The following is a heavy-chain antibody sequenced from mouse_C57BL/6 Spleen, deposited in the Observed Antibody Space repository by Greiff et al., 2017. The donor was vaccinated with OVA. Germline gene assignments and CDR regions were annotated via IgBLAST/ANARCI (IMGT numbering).Heavy chain of an antibody. D-gene: IGHD1-1*01. Sequence: QVQLQQPGAELVKPGASVKLSCKASGYTFTSYWMHWVKQRPGQGLEWIGMIHPNSGSTNYNEKFKSKATLTVDKSSSTAYMQLSSLTSEDSAVYYCARSSGYYYGSSQYYFDYWGQGTTLTVSS. CDR2: IHPNSGST. J-gene: IGHJ2*01. CDR1: GYTFTSYW. V-gene: IGHV1-64*01. CDR3: ARSSGYYYGSSQYYFDY.